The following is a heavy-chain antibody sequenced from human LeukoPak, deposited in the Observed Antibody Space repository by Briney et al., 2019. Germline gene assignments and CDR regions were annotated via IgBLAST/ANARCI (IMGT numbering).Heavy chain of an antibody. J-gene: IGHJ2*01. D-gene: IGHD2-21*02. V-gene: IGHV5-51*03. Sequence: GESLKIPCKASGYKFTTYWIGWVRQMPGKGLEWMGIIYPADSDTAYSPPFQGQVTFSADKSISTAYLQWTSLKASDTAMYYCARRGGDGLWYFDLWGRGTLVTVSS. CDR3: ARRGGDGLWYFDL. CDR2: IYPADSDT. CDR1: GYKFTTYW.